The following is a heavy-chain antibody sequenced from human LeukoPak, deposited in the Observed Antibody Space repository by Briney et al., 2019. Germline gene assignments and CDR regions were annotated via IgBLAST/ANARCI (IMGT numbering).Heavy chain of an antibody. CDR2: ISGSGGST. CDR1: GFTFSSYA. D-gene: IGHD6-19*01. J-gene: IGHJ4*02. V-gene: IGHV3-23*01. CDR3: AKDGYSSGWPYYFDY. Sequence: TGGSLRLSCAASGFTFSSYAMSWVRQAPGKGLEWVSAISGSGGSTYYADSVKGRFTISRDNSKSTLYLQMNSLRAEDTAVYYCAKDGYSSGWPYYFDYWGQGTLVTVSS.